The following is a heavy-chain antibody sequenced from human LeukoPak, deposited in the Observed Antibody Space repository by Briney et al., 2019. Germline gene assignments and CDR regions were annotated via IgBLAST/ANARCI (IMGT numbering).Heavy chain of an antibody. CDR1: GGSISSYY. V-gene: IGHV4-59*12. D-gene: IGHD5-24*01. Sequence: PSETLSLTCTVSGGSISSYYWSWIRQPPGKGLEWIGYIYYSGSTNYNPSLKSRVTISVDTSKNQFSLKLRSVTAADTAVYYCARGRGYNSFDYWGQGTLVTVSS. CDR3: ARGRGYNSFDY. J-gene: IGHJ4*02. CDR2: IYYSGST.